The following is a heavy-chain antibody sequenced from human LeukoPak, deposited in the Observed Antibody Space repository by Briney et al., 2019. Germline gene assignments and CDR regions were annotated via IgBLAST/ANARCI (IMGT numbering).Heavy chain of an antibody. V-gene: IGHV1-8*01. D-gene: IGHD2-15*01. Sequence: GASVKVSCKASGYTFTSYDINWVRQATGQGLEWMGWMNPNSGNTGYAQKFQGRVTMTRNTSISTAYMELSSLRSEDTAVYYCARGPPIVVVVAATRGYYYYMDVWGKGTTVTVSS. CDR2: MNPNSGNT. CDR3: ARGPPIVVVVAATRGYYYYMDV. J-gene: IGHJ6*03. CDR1: GYTFTSYD.